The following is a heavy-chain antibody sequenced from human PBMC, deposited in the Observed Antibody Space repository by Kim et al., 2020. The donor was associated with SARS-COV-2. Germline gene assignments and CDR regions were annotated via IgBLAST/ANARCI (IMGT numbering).Heavy chain of an antibody. V-gene: IGHV4-30-2*01. CDR3: ARAGYGDEFDY. J-gene: IGHJ4*02. CDR2: IYHSGST. D-gene: IGHD4-17*01. CDR1: GGSISSGGYS. Sequence: SETLSLTCAVSGGSISSGGYSWSWIRQPPGKGLEWIGYIYHSGSTYYNPSLKSRVTISVDRSKNQFSLKLSSVTAADTAVYYCARAGYGDEFDYWGQGTLVTVSS.